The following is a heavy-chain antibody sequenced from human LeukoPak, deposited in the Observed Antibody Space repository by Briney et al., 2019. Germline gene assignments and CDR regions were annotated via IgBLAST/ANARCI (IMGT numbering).Heavy chain of an antibody. Sequence: SQTLSLTCTVSGGSISSGSYYWSWIRQPAGKGLEWIGRIYTSGSTNYNPSLKSRVTISVDTSKNQFSLKLSSVTAADTAVYYCARDLGSYGFDYWGQGTLVTVSS. CDR3: ARDLGSYGFDY. V-gene: IGHV4-61*02. CDR2: IYTSGST. CDR1: GGSISSGSYY. J-gene: IGHJ4*02. D-gene: IGHD1-26*01.